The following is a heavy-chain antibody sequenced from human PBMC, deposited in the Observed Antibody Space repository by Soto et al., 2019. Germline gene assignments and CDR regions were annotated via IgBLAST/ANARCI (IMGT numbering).Heavy chain of an antibody. CDR1: GYTFTSYY. V-gene: IGHV1-46*01. CDR2: INPSGGST. CDR3: ARDVAVAPTADYYGMDV. J-gene: IGHJ6*02. Sequence: ASVKVSCKASGYTFTSYYMHWVRQAPGQGLEWMGIINPSGGSTSYAQKFQGRVTMTRDTSTSTVYMELSSLRSEDTAVYYCARDVAVAPTADYYGMDVWGQGATVTVSS. D-gene: IGHD6-19*01.